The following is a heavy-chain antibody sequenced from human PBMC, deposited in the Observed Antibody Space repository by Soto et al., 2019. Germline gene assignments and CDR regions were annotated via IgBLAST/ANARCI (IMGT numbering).Heavy chain of an antibody. J-gene: IGHJ4*02. CDR2: INPSGGST. D-gene: IGHD1-26*01. CDR1: GYTFTRYY. CDR3: ARDRELGVGHYFDY. V-gene: IGHV1-46*01. Sequence: ASVKVSCEASGYTFTRYYMHWVREAAGQGLEWMGIINPSGGSTSYAQKFQGRVTMTRDTSTSTVYMELSSLRSEDTAVYYCARDRELGVGHYFDYWGQGTLVTVSS.